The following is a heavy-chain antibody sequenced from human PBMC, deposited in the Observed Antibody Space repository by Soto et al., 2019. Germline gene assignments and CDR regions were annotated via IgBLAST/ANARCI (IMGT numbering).Heavy chain of an antibody. V-gene: IGHV5-10-1*01. CDR3: ARQEGYTAMATRGIDY. J-gene: IGHJ4*02. CDR2: IDPSDSYT. Sequence: PGESLKISCKGSGYSFTSYWISWVRQMPGKGLEWMGRIDPSDSYTNYSPSFQGHVTISADKSISTAYLQWSSLKASDTAMYCCARQEGYTAMATRGIDYWGRGTLVTVSS. D-gene: IGHD5-18*01. CDR1: GYSFTSYW.